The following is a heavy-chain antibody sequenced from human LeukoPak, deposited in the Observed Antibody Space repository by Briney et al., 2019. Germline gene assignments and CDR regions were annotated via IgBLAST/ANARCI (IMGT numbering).Heavy chain of an antibody. CDR1: GGSFSGYY. CDR2: INHSGST. J-gene: IGHJ5*02. CDR3: SKSRVGDYDFLSGYPRSNWFDP. D-gene: IGHD3-3*01. Sequence: SETLSLTCAVYGGSFSGYYWSWIRQPPGKGLEWIGEINHSGSTNYNPSLKSRVTISVDTSKNQFSLKLSSVTAADTAVYYFSKSRVGDYDFLSGYPRSNWFDPWGKGTLVTVSS. V-gene: IGHV4-34*01.